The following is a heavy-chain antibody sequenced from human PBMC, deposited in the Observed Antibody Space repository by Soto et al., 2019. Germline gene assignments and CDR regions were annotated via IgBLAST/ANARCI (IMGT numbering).Heavy chain of an antibody. D-gene: IGHD3-22*01. CDR2: ISSSGNTI. J-gene: IGHJ5*02. CDR3: AKMSSENYYDPVFS. CDR1: GFTFSDYY. Sequence: QVQLVESGGGVVKTSGSLRIACAASGFTFSDYYMSWVRQAPGKGLEWVSYISSSGNTIYYADSVKGRCTISRDNAKNSVYLQMNSLRAEDTALYFCAKMSSENYYDPVFSWGKGTLVTVSS. V-gene: IGHV3-11*01.